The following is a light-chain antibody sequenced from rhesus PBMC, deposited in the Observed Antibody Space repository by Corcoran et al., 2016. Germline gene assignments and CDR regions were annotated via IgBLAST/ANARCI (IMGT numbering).Light chain of an antibody. CDR1: QCVSII. CDR3: KQYSNWPRK. CDR2: DAS. Sequence: EIVLTQSPATLSLSPGERATLSCRASQCVSIISAWYQQKPGHAPRLLIYDASSRATGHPNRYSGSGSGTEFTLINSSLGPERVGVYSCKQYSNWPRKFGQRTKVKIK. J-gene: IGKJ1*01. V-gene: IGKV3-42*02.